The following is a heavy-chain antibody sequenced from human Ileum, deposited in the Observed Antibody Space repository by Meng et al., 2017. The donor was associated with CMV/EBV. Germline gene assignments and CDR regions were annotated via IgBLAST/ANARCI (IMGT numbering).Heavy chain of an antibody. J-gene: IGHJ4*02. Sequence: GESLKISCAASGFTFSSYAMSWVRQAPGKGLEWVSVIYSGGSSTYYADSVKGRFTISRDNSKNTLYLQINSLRAEDTAVYYCAKGGGTTSKGRGVDYWGQGTLVTVSS. CDR3: AKGGGTTSKGRGVDY. D-gene: IGHD1-7*01. CDR1: GFTFSSYA. V-gene: IGHV3-23*03. CDR2: IYSGGSST.